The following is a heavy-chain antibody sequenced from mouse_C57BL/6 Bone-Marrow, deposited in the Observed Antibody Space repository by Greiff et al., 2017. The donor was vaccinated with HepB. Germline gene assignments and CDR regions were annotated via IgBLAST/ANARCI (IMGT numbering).Heavy chain of an antibody. CDR2: ISGGGGNT. Sequence: EVQLVESGGGLVKPGGSLKLSCAASGFTFSSYTMSWVRQTPEKRLEWVATISGGGGNTYYPDSVKGRFTISRDNAKNTLYLQMSSLRSEDTALYYCARHRGYYGRDAMDYWGQGTSVTVSS. V-gene: IGHV5-9*01. CDR3: ARHRGYYGRDAMDY. CDR1: GFTFSSYT. D-gene: IGHD1-1*01. J-gene: IGHJ4*01.